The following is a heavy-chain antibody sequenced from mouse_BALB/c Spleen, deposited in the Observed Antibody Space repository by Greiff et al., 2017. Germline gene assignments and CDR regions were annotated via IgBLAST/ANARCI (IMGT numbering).Heavy chain of an antibody. CDR1: GFTFSSYA. D-gene: IGHD2-14*01. Sequence: EVQRVESGGGLVKPGGSLKLSCAASGFTFSSYAMSWVRQSPEKRLEWVAEISSGGSYTYYPDTVTGRFTISRDNAKNTLYLEMSSLRSEDTAMYYCATYYRYDGFAYWGQGTLVTVSA. J-gene: IGHJ3*01. V-gene: IGHV5-9-4*01. CDR3: ATYYRYDGFAY. CDR2: ISSGGSYT.